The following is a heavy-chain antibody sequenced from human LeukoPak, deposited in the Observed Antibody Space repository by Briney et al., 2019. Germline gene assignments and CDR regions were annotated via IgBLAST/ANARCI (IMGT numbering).Heavy chain of an antibody. CDR1: GYTFTSYY. J-gene: IGHJ4*02. Sequence: GASVKVSCKASGYTFTSYYMHWVRQAPGQGLEWMGGIIPIFGTANYAQKFQGRVTITADKSTSTAYMELSSLRSEDTAVYYCAIRGEQQLSRGLTSDYWGQGTLVTVSS. V-gene: IGHV1-69*06. D-gene: IGHD6-13*01. CDR3: AIRGEQQLSRGLTSDY. CDR2: IIPIFGTA.